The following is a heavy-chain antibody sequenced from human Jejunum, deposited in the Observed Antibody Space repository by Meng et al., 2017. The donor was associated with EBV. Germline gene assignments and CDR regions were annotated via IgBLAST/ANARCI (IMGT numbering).Heavy chain of an antibody. CDR2: ISYDVTNK. CDR1: GFNFRTYA. Sequence: VQLVASGGGVVPPGRSLTVLCAASGFNFRTYAIHWDRQTPGKGLEWVAVISYDVTNKYYSDSVRGRFTISRDNAKSTLYLQMNSLTAEDTAVYYCARNYRDYWGQGTLVTVSS. CDR3: ARNYRDY. D-gene: IGHD4-11*01. V-gene: IGHV3-30-3*01. J-gene: IGHJ4*02.